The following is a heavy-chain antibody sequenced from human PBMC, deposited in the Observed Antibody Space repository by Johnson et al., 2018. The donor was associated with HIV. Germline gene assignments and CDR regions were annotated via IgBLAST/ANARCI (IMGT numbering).Heavy chain of an antibody. CDR3: ARVEAAAGLAFDI. Sequence: VQLVETGGGLIQPGGSLRLSCAASGFTVSSNYMNWVRQAPGKGLEWVSVIYSGGSTYYADSVKGRFTISRDNSKNTLYLQRNSLRAEDTAGYYCARVEAAAGLAFDILGQGTMVTVSS. CDR2: IYSGGST. CDR1: GFTVSSNY. V-gene: IGHV3-53*02. J-gene: IGHJ3*02. D-gene: IGHD6-13*01.